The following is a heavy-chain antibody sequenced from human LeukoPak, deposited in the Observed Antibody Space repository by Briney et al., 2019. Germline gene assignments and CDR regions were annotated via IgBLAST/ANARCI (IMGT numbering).Heavy chain of an antibody. Sequence: GGSLRLACAASGFTFSGFSMSWVRQSPTKGLEWVANIKQDGSERYYVDSVKGRFTISRDNAKNSLSLQMNNLRVEDTAVYYCARAGSHWHYVYWGQGTVVTVSS. V-gene: IGHV3-7*01. CDR3: ARAGSHWHYVY. CDR2: IKQDGSER. D-gene: IGHD3-10*01. J-gene: IGHJ4*02. CDR1: GFTFSGFS.